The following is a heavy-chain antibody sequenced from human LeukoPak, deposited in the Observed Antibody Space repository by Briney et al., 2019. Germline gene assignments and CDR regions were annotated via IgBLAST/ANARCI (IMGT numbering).Heavy chain of an antibody. J-gene: IGHJ5*02. D-gene: IGHD3-3*01. Sequence: SETLSLTCAVYGGSFSGYYWSWIRQPPGKGLEWIGEINHSGSTNYNPSLKSRVTISVDTSKNQFSLKLSSVTAADTAVYYCARETYYDFHLNWFDPWGQGTLVTVSS. CDR1: GGSFSGYY. CDR3: ARETYYDFHLNWFDP. CDR2: INHSGST. V-gene: IGHV4-34*01.